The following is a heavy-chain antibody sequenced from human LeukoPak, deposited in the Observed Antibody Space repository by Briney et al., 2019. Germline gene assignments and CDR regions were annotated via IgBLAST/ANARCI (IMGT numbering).Heavy chain of an antibody. J-gene: IGHJ2*01. CDR3: ASETGHCSGGSCSAPLWNFDL. D-gene: IGHD2-15*01. V-gene: IGHV4-4*07. CDR2: IYTSGST. CDR1: GASMSSYY. Sequence: SETLSLTCTVSGASMSSYYWSWIRQPAGKGLEWIGRIYTSGSTSYNPSLKSRVTMSVDTSKNQFSLKMSSVTAADTAVYYCASETGHCSGGSCSAPLWNFDLRGRGTLVTVSS.